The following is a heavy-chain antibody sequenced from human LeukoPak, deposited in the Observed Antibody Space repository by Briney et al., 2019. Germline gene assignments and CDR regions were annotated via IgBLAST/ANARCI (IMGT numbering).Heavy chain of an antibody. CDR3: ARDRVGATRGFDY. Sequence: GGSLRLSCAASGFTFSSYAMSWVRQAPGKGLEWVSAISGSGGSTYYADSVKGRFTISRDNSKNTLYLQMNSLRAEDTAVYYCARDRVGATRGFDYWGQGTLVTVSS. CDR2: ISGSGGST. V-gene: IGHV3-23*01. CDR1: GFTFSSYA. D-gene: IGHD1-26*01. J-gene: IGHJ4*02.